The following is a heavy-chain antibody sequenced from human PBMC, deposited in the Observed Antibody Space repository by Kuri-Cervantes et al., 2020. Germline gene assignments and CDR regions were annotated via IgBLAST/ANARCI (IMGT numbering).Heavy chain of an antibody. D-gene: IGHD2-2*01. CDR3: ARGPAANDYYYYGMDV. J-gene: IGHJ6*02. V-gene: IGHV3-48*03. Sequence: GESLKISCAASSFTLSSYEMSWVRQAPGKGLEWISYMYISGSTVFYADSVKGRFTISRDNAKNSLYLQMNSLRAEDTAVYYCARGPAANDYYYYGMDVWGQGTTVTVSS. CDR1: SFTLSSYE. CDR2: MYISGSTV.